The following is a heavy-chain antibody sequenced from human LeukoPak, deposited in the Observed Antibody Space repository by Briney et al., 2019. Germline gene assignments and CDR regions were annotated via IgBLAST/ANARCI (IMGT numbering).Heavy chain of an antibody. CDR1: GFTFSSYG. J-gene: IGHJ3*02. Sequence: GGSLRLSCAASGFTFSSYGMHWVRQAPGKGLEWVAVISYDGSNKYYADSVKGRFTISRDNSKNTLYLQMSSLRAEDTAVYYCATNRGWASGDAFDIWGQGTMVTVSS. CDR2: ISYDGSNK. V-gene: IGHV3-30*03. CDR3: ATNRGWASGDAFDI. D-gene: IGHD1-1*01.